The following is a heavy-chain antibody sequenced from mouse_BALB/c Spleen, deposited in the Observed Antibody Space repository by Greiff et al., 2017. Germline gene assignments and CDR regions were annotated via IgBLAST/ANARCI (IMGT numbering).Heavy chain of an antibody. Sequence: QVQLKESGPGLVQPSQSLSITCTVSGFSLTSYGVHWVRQSPGKGLEWLGVIWSGGSTDYNAAFISRLSISKDNSKSQVFFKMNSLQANDTAIYYCARKGCAYWGQGTLVTVSA. J-gene: IGHJ3*01. V-gene: IGHV2-2*02. CDR2: IWSGGST. CDR1: GFSLTSYG. CDR3: ARKGCAY.